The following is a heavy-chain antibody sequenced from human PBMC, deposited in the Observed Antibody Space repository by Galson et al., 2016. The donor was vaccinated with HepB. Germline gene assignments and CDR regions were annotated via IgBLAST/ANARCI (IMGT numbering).Heavy chain of an antibody. Sequence: SLRLSCATSGFNFGEYVMSWFRQAPGEGLEWMAYIRSKGYGGTTDYAASVKGRFTISRDDSKSIAYLQMNSLETEDTAVYYCTSHYDASGYYRVPIAHWGQGTLVTVSS. CDR3: TSHYDASGYYRVPIAH. D-gene: IGHD3-22*01. CDR2: IRSKGYGGTT. J-gene: IGHJ4*02. CDR1: GFNFGEYV. V-gene: IGHV3-49*03.